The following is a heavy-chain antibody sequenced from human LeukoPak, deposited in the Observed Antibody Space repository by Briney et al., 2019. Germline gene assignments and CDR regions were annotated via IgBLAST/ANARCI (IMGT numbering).Heavy chain of an antibody. V-gene: IGHV1-18*01. D-gene: IGHD2-2*03. CDR1: GYTFTSSG. CDR2: VSTYSGNT. J-gene: IGHJ5*02. CDR3: ARDLGYCSFGFGLGNCNRKWFDP. Sequence: ASVKVSCKASGYTFTSSGISWVRRAHGQGLEWMGWVSTYSGNTNYAQKFQGRVTMTRDTSTNTAYMELKNPRPDDTAIYYCARDLGYCSFGFGLGNCNRKWFDPWGQGTLVSVSS.